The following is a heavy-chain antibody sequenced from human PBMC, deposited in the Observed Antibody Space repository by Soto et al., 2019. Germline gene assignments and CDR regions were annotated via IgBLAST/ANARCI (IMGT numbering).Heavy chain of an antibody. Sequence: PXGSLRVSFQASWFTCSSSAMSWVRQAPGKGLEWVSAISGSGGSTYYADSVKGRFTISRDNSKNTLYLQMNSLRAEDTAVYYCAKDKNLKWLDHGYFDDWGQGTLVTVSS. CDR3: AKDKNLKWLDHGYFDD. D-gene: IGHD3-22*01. CDR2: ISGSGGST. V-gene: IGHV3-23*01. CDR1: WFTCSSSA. J-gene: IGHJ4*02.